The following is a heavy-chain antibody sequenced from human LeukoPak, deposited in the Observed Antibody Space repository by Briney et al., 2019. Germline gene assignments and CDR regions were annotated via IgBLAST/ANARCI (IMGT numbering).Heavy chain of an antibody. CDR3: ASNHCGGDCKGYWFDP. J-gene: IGHJ5*02. CDR2: ISAYNRNT. D-gene: IGHD2-21*02. V-gene: IGHV1-18*01. Sequence: GASVKVSCKASGYTFTSYGISWVRQAPGQGLEWMGWISAYNRNTNYAQKLQGRVTITADESTSTAYMELSSLRSEDTAVYYCASNHCGGDCKGYWFDPWGQGTLVTVSS. CDR1: GYTFTSYG.